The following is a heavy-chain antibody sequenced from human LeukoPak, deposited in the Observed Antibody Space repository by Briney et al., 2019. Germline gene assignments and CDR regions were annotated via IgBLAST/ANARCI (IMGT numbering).Heavy chain of an antibody. D-gene: IGHD1-26*01. CDR3: ARDHSGSYSDY. J-gene: IGHJ4*02. V-gene: IGHV3-53*01. CDR1: GFTVSSNY. CDR2: IYSGGST. Sequence: PGGSLRLSCAASGFTVSSNYMSWVRQAPGKGLEWVSVIYSGGSTYYADSVKGRFTISRDNSKNTLYLQMNSLRAEDTAVSYCARDHSGSYSDYWGQGTLVTVSS.